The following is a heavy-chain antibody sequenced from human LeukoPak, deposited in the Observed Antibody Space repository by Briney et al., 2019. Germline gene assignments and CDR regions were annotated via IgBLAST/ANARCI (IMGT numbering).Heavy chain of an antibody. Sequence: GGSLRLSCAASGFTFSIYWMSWVRQAPGKGLEWVANIKQDGSERYYVDSMKGRFTISRDNAKNSLYLQMNSLRAEDTAVYYCARGLAAFRDYYASGSLDYWGQGALVTVSS. V-gene: IGHV3-7*01. CDR2: IKQDGSER. J-gene: IGHJ4*02. CDR3: ARGLAAFRDYYASGSLDY. CDR1: GFTFSIYW. D-gene: IGHD3-10*01.